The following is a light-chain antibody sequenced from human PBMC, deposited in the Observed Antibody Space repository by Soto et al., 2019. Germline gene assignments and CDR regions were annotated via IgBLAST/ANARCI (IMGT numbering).Light chain of an antibody. V-gene: IGKV4-1*01. J-gene: IGKJ5*01. CDR1: QTILYFSNNKNF. Sequence: DIVMTQSPDSLAVSLGERATINCKSSQTILYFSNNKNFLAWYQQKAGQPPKLLITWASTRESGVPDRFSGSGSGADFTLTISSLQAEDVAVYYCQQYYNSITFGQGTRLEN. CDR3: QQYYNSIT. CDR2: WAS.